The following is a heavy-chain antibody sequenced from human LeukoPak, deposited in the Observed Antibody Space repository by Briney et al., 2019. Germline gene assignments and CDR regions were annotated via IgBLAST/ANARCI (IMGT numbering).Heavy chain of an antibody. V-gene: IGHV1-2*02. J-gene: IGHJ4*02. CDR3: ARETESGRYDY. Sequence: VASVKVSCKASGYTFTGYYMHWVRQAPGQGLEWMGWINPSSGGTNYAQEFQDRVTMPRDTSISTAYMELSRLRSDDTAVYYCARETESGRYDYWGQGTLVTVSS. CDR1: GYTFTGYY. D-gene: IGHD1-26*01. CDR2: INPSSGGT.